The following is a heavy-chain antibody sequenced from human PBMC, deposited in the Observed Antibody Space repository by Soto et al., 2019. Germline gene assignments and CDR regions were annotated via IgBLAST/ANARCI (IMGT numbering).Heavy chain of an antibody. Sequence: SVKVSCKASGGTFSSYAISWVRQAPGQGLEWMGRIIPIFGTANYAQKFQGRVTITADKSTSTAYMELSSLRSEDTAVYYCARDLGYCSGGSCYSGRYFEYWGQGTMVTVSS. CDR1: GGTFSSYA. D-gene: IGHD2-15*01. CDR3: ARDLGYCSGGSCYSGRYFEY. CDR2: IIPIFGTA. J-gene: IGHJ4*02. V-gene: IGHV1-69*06.